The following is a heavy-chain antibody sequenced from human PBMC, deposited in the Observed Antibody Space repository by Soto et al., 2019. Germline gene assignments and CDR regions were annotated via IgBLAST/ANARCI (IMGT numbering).Heavy chain of an antibody. D-gene: IGHD4-17*01. V-gene: IGHV1-3*01. CDR1: GYTFTSYA. Sequence: QVQLVQSGAEVKKPGASVKVSCKASGYTFTSYAMHRVRQAPGQRLEWMGWINAGNGNTKYSQKFQGRVTITRDTSASTAYMELSSLRSEDTAVYYCARDPDYGGNSGTNEDHYWGQGTLVTVSS. CDR2: INAGNGNT. J-gene: IGHJ4*02. CDR3: ARDPDYGGNSGTNEDHY.